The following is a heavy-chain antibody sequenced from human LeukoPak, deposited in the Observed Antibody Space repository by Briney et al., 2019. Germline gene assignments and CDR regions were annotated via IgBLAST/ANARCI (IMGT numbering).Heavy chain of an antibody. J-gene: IGHJ5*02. CDR2: VNPNSGGT. Sequence: GASVKVSCKASGYTFTGYYMHWVRQAPGQGLEWMGWVNPNSGGTNYAQKFQGRVTMTRDTSISTAYTELSRLRSDDTAVYYCARGSCSGGSCYSVWFDPWGQGTLVTVSS. D-gene: IGHD2-15*01. V-gene: IGHV1-2*02. CDR3: ARGSCSGGSCYSVWFDP. CDR1: GYTFTGYY.